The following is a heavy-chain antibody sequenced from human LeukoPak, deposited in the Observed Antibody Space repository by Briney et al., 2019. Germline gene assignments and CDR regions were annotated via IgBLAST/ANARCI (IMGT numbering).Heavy chain of an antibody. D-gene: IGHD1-1*01. Sequence: GGSLRLACAASEFSFSSFAMNWVRQAPGKGPEWVSVISGSGGSTHYTDSVKGRFTISRDNSKNTLFLQMDSLRAEDTAVYYCALQRPLKGVWGQGTTVTVSS. CDR1: EFSFSSFA. V-gene: IGHV3-23*01. CDR3: ALQRPLKGV. J-gene: IGHJ6*02. CDR2: ISGSGGST.